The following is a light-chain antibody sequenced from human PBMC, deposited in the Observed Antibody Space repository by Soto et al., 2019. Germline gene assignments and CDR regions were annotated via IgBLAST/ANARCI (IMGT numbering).Light chain of an antibody. CDR2: GAS. CDR3: QQYKDWPPKS. CDR1: QSVSSN. J-gene: IGKJ2*01. Sequence: EIVMTQSPATLSVSPGERATLSCRASQSVSSNLAWYQQKPGQAPRLLIYGASTRATGSPARCRGSGAGTEGTLTSSSLQAEDVVDDYWQQYKDWPPKSFGQGTKLEIK. V-gene: IGKV3-15*01.